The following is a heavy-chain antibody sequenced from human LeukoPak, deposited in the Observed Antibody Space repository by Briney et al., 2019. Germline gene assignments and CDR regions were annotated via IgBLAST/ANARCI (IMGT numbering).Heavy chain of an antibody. V-gene: IGHV5-51*01. D-gene: IGHD3-10*01. Sequence: GASLQISCKGSGYNFTSYWIGWVRQLPGKGLEWMGIIYPGDSDTRYSPSFQGQVTISADKSISTAYLQWSSLKASDTAMYYCARAVLWFGEGYGMDVWGQGTTVTVSS. CDR3: ARAVLWFGEGYGMDV. J-gene: IGHJ6*02. CDR1: GYNFTSYW. CDR2: IYPGDSDT.